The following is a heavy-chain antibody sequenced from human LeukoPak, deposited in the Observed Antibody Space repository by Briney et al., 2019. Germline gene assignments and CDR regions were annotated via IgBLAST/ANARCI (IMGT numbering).Heavy chain of an antibody. Sequence: GGSLRLSCAGSGCTFSSYGMHWVRQAPGKGLEWVAVIWYDGSNKYYADSVKGRFTISRDNSKNTLYLQMNSLRAEDTAVYYCARDSSGYFGDWGQGTLVTVSS. V-gene: IGHV3-33*01. CDR1: GCTFSSYG. J-gene: IGHJ4*02. CDR2: IWYDGSNK. D-gene: IGHD3-22*01. CDR3: ARDSSGYFGD.